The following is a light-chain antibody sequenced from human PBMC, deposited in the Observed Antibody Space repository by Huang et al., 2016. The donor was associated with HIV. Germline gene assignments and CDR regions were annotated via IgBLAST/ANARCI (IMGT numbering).Light chain of an antibody. CDR2: EAS. CDR1: QSVSTY. Sequence: EIVLTQSPATLSLSPGERATLSCRASQSVSTYLAWYQQKPGQAPRLLIYEASNRATGSPARFSGSGSGTDFTLTINSLEPEDFVIYYCQQRSNWPLTFGGGTKVEI. J-gene: IGKJ4*01. CDR3: QQRSNWPLT. V-gene: IGKV3-11*01.